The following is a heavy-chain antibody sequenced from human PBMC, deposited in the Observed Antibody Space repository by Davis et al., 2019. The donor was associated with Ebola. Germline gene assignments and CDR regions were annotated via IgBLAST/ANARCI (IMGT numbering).Heavy chain of an antibody. CDR1: GFTFSSYS. D-gene: IGHD3-10*01. CDR3: AKGLTMVQGYFDY. V-gene: IGHV3-23*01. CDR2: ISGSGGST. Sequence: GESLKISCAASGFTFSSYSMNWVRQAPGKGLEWVSAISGSGGSTYYADSVKGRFTISRDNSKNTLYLQMNSLRAEDTAVYYCAKGLTMVQGYFDYWGQGTLVTVSS. J-gene: IGHJ4*02.